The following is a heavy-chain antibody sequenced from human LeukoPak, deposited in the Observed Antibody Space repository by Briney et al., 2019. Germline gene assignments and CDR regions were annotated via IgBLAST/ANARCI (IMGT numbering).Heavy chain of an antibody. J-gene: IGHJ4*02. Sequence: GATVRLSCAASGFTFSSYGIHWVRQAPGKGLEWVAVISYDGSTKDYADSVKGRFTISRDNSKNTLYLQMNSLRAEDTAVYYCAKGGYSSSWYGSFDYWGQGTLVTVSS. V-gene: IGHV3-30*18. CDR1: GFTFSSYG. D-gene: IGHD6-13*01. CDR2: ISYDGSTK. CDR3: AKGGYSSSWYGSFDY.